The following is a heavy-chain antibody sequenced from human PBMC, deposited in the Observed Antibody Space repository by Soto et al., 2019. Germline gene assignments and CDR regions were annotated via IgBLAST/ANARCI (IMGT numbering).Heavy chain of an antibody. CDR1: GYTLTELS. V-gene: IGHV1-24*01. CDR2: FDPEDSET. J-gene: IGHJ5*02. Sequence: GASVKVSCKVSGYTLTELSMHWVRQAPGKGLEWMGGFDPEDSETIYAQKFQGRVTMTEDTSTDTAYMELSGLRSDDTAVYYCATFFGEANWYDPWGQGTLVTVSA. CDR3: ATFFGEANWYDP. D-gene: IGHD3-10*01.